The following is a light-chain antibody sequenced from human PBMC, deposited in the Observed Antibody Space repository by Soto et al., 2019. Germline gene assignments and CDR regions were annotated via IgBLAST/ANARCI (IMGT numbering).Light chain of an antibody. CDR2: GNS. J-gene: IGLJ1*01. Sequence: QSVLTQPPSVSGAPGQRVTISCTGSSSNIGAGYDVHWYQQLPGTAPKLLIYGNSNRPSGVPDRFSGSKSGTSASLAITGLQAEDEADYYCQSYDSSLSEVFGTWTKLTV. V-gene: IGLV1-40*01. CDR1: SSNIGAGYD. CDR3: QSYDSSLSEV.